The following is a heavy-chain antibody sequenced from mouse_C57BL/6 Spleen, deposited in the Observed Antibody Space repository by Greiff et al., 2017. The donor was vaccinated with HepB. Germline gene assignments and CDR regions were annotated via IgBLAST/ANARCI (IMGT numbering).Heavy chain of an antibody. CDR1: GYSITSGYY. J-gene: IGHJ4*01. Sequence: DVKLQESGPGLVKPSQSLSLTCSVTGYSITSGYYWNWIRQFPGNKLEWMGYISYDGSNNYNPSLKNRISITRDTSKNQFFLKLNSVTTEDTATYYSARWYCGNAMDYWGQGTSVTVSS. CDR2: ISYDGSN. V-gene: IGHV3-6*01. D-gene: IGHD1-1*02. CDR3: ARWYCGNAMDY.